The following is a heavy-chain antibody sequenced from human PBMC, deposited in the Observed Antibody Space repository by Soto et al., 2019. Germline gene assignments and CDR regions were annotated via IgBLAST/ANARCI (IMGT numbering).Heavy chain of an antibody. CDR2: IIPIFGTA. V-gene: IGHV1-69*01. J-gene: IGHJ4*02. CDR1: GGIFSSYA. D-gene: IGHD3-22*01. Sequence: QEQLVQSGAEVKKPGSSVKVSCKASGGIFSSYAISWVRQAPGQGLEWMGGIIPIFGTANYAQKFQGRVTITADESTTTAYMHLSSLKSEDEAIYSCPRGGSGYVSFNEFWGKGPLVTVSS. CDR3: PRGGSGYVSFNEF.